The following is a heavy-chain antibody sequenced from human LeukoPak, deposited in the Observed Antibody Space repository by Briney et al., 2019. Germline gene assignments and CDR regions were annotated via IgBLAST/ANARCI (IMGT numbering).Heavy chain of an antibody. CDR3: ARERTSYYYYYMDV. CDR1: GGSISSFY. Sequence: SETLSLTCTVSGGSISSFYWSWIRQPAGKGLEWIGRIFTSGSTNYNPSPKSRVTISVDKSKNQFSLKLSSVTAADTAVYYCARERTSYYYYYMDVWGKGTTVTVSS. V-gene: IGHV4-4*07. CDR2: IFTSGST. J-gene: IGHJ6*03.